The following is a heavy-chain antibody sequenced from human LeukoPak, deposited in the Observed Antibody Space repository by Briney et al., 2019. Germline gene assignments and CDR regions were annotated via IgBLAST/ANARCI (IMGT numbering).Heavy chain of an antibody. V-gene: IGHV1-18*01. Sequence: GASVKVSCKVIGYTFTSYGVSWVRQAPGRGLEWMGWISAYNGNTNYAQKLQGRVTMTTDTSTSTAYMELRSLRSDDTAVYYCARGASSYYDSSDYFDYWGQGTLVTVSS. CDR2: ISAYNGNT. CDR3: ARGASSYYDSSDYFDY. D-gene: IGHD3-22*01. CDR1: GYTFTSYG. J-gene: IGHJ4*02.